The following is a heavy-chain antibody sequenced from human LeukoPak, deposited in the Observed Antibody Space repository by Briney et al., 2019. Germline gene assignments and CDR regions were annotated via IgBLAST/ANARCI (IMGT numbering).Heavy chain of an antibody. V-gene: IGHV4-39*07. CDR3: ARDMGLDAFDI. D-gene: IGHD3-10*01. Sequence: PSETLSLTCIVSGGSVGSSSYYWGWIRQPPGRGLEWIGYIYHSGSTYYNPSLKSRVTISVDRSKNQFSLKLSSVTAADTAVYYCARDMGLDAFDIWGQGTMVTVSS. CDR1: GGSVGSSSYY. J-gene: IGHJ3*02. CDR2: IYHSGST.